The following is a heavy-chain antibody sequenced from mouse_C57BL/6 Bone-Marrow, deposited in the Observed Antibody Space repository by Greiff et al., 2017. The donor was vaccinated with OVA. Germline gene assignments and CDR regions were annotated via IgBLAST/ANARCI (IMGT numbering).Heavy chain of an antibody. V-gene: IGHV1-69*01. CDR3: ASYGNYLYWYFDV. J-gene: IGHJ1*03. D-gene: IGHD2-1*01. Sequence: QLQQPGAELVMPGASVKLSCKASGYTFTSYWMHWVKQRPGQGLEWIGEIDPSDSYTNYNQKFKGKSTLTVDKSSSTAYMQLSSLTSEDSAVYYCASYGNYLYWYFDVWGTGTTVTVSS. CDR1: GYTFTSYW. CDR2: IDPSDSYT.